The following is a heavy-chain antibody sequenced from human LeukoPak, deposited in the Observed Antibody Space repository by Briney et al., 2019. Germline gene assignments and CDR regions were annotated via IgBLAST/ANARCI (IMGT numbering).Heavy chain of an antibody. CDR3: ARDPRPSYYYYGMDV. CDR1: GGSFSGYY. Sequence: PSETLSLTCAVYGGSFSGYYWSWIRQPPGKGLEWIGEINHSGSTNYNPSLKSRVTISVDTSKNQFSLKLSSVTAADTAVYYCARDPRPSYYYYGMDVWGQGTTVTVSS. J-gene: IGHJ6*02. V-gene: IGHV4-34*01. CDR2: INHSGST.